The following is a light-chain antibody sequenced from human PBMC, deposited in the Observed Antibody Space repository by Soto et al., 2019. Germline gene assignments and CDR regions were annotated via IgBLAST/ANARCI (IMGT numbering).Light chain of an antibody. CDR3: CSYAGSKGWV. CDR1: SSDVGSYNL. CDR2: EVS. Sequence: QSALTQPASVSGSPGQSITISCTGTSSDVGSYNLVSWYQQHPGKAPKLMIYEVSNRPSGVSNRFSGSKSGNTASLTISGLQAEDEADYYCCSYAGSKGWVFGGGTKLTVL. J-gene: IGLJ3*02. V-gene: IGLV2-23*02.